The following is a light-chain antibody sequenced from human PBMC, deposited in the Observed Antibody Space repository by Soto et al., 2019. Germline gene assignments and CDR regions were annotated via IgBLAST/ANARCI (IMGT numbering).Light chain of an antibody. CDR1: QSISSW. Sequence: DIQMTQSPSTLSASVGDRVTITCRASQSISSWLAWYQQKPGKAPNLLIYDASSLESGVPSRFSGSGSGTEFTLTISSLQPDDFATYYCQQYNSYSSCTFGQGTKVDIK. CDR3: QQYNSYSSCT. V-gene: IGKV1-5*01. J-gene: IGKJ2*02. CDR2: DAS.